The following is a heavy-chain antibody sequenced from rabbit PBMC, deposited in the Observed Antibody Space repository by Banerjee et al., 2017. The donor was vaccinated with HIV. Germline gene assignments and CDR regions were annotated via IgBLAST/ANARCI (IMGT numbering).Heavy chain of an antibody. CDR1: GFSFSSNW. CDR2: IGTGTGTA. V-gene: IGHV1S7*01. D-gene: IGHD2-1*01. J-gene: IGHJ4*01. Sequence: QSLEESGGGLVKPGGTLTLTCTVSGFSFSSNWICWVRQAPGKGLEWIGCIGTGTGTAYYANWVNGRLTISRDNAQNTLFLRLNSLTAADTATYFCARESIYNGDGDDKGFNLWGPGTLVTVS. CDR3: ARESIYNGDGDDKGFNL.